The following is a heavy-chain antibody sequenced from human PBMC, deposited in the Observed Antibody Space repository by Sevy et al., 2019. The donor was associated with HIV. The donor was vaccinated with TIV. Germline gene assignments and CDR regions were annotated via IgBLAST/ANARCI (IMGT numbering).Heavy chain of an antibody. CDR2: ISDSGGST. V-gene: IGHV3-23*01. Sequence: GGSLRLSCVVSGFTFSNYYMSWVRQAPGKGLEWVSVISDSGGSTSYTDSVTGRFTISRDNSKNTLYLQMNSLRVEDTAIYYCANRAGPIFDNWGQGTLVTVSS. D-gene: IGHD6-19*01. J-gene: IGHJ4*02. CDR1: GFTFSNYY. CDR3: ANRAGPIFDN.